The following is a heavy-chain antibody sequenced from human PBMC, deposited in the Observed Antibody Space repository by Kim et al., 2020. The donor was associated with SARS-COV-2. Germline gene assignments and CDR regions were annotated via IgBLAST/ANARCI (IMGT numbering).Heavy chain of an antibody. CDR2: IYYSGST. V-gene: IGHV4-39*01. D-gene: IGHD1-26*01. CDR3: ARSGSYSPDWFDP. Sequence: SETLSLTCTVSGGSISSSSYYWGWIRQPPGKGLEWIGSIYYSGSTYYNPSLKSRVTISVDTSKNQFSLKLSSVTAADTAVYYCARSGSYSPDWFDPWGQG. J-gene: IGHJ5*02. CDR1: GGSISSSSYY.